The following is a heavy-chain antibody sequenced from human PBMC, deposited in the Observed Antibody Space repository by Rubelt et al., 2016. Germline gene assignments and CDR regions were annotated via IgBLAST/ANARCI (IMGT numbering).Heavy chain of an antibody. Sequence: QVQLQQWGAGLLKPSETLSLTCAVYGGVFSDHYWSWIRQPPGKGLQWIGEIHHSGSTNYSPSLKSRVTISVDTSRNQFSRKLSPVTAADTAVYYCARGRGLLDGDYVDYWGQGTLVTVSS. V-gene: IGHV4-34*01. J-gene: IGHJ4*02. CDR1: GGVFSDHY. CDR3: ARGRGLLDGDYVDY. CDR2: IHHSGST. D-gene: IGHD3/OR15-3a*01.